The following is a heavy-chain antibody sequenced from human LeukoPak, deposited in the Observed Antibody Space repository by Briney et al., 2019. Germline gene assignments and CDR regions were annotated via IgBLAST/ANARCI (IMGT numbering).Heavy chain of an antibody. J-gene: IGHJ4*02. Sequence: GGSLRLSCAASGFTFSSYSMNWVRQAPGKGLEWVSHITASGTAMFYADSVKGRFTISRDNAKNSLYLQMNSLRDEDTAVHYCASGGSYRFDYWGQGTLVTVSS. D-gene: IGHD1-26*01. CDR1: GFTFSSYS. CDR2: ITASGTAM. V-gene: IGHV3-48*02. CDR3: ASGGSYRFDY.